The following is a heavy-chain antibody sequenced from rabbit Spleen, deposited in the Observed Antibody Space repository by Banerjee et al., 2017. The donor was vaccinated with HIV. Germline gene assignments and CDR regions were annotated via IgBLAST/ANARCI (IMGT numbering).Heavy chain of an antibody. V-gene: IGHV1S40*01. D-gene: IGHD8-1*01. Sequence: QSLEESGGDLVKPGASPTLTCTASGVSFSSNNYMCWVRQAPGKGLEWIACIDTGSSGFTYFASWAKGRFTISKTSSTTVTLQMTSLTAADTATYFCARDSGSSFSSYGMDLWGPGTLVTVS. J-gene: IGHJ6*01. CDR3: ARDSGSSFSSYGMDL. CDR1: GVSFSSNNY. CDR2: IDTGSSGFT.